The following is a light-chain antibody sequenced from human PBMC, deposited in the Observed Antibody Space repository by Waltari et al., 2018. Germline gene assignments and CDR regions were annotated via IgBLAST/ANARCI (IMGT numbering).Light chain of an antibody. J-gene: IGLJ2*01. CDR1: NYNIGSGP. CDR2: SKD. CDR3: ATWDGRVNGVL. Sequence: QSVLTQAPSVSGTPGQRVTISCSGTNYNIGSGPVNWYQQVPGKSPKLLIDSKDQRPSGVPDRFSGSKSGTSASLAISGLQSEDEADYYCATWDGRVNGVLFGGGTKVTVL. V-gene: IGLV1-44*01.